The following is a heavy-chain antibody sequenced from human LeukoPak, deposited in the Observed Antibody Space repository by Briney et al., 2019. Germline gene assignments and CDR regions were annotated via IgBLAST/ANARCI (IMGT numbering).Heavy chain of an antibody. CDR1: GFTFTSSA. Sequence: SVKVSCKASGFTFTSSAVQWVRQARGQRLEWIGWIVVGSGNTNYAQKFQERVTITRDMSTSTAYMELSSLRSEDTAVYYCAADDGRGEYCFDYWGQGTLVTVSS. D-gene: IGHD7-27*01. CDR3: AADDGRGEYCFDY. J-gene: IGHJ4*02. CDR2: IVVGSGNT. V-gene: IGHV1-58*01.